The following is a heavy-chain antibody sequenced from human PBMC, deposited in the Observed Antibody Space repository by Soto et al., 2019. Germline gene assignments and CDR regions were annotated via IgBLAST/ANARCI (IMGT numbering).Heavy chain of an antibody. D-gene: IGHD4-17*01. Sequence: GGSLRLSCAASGFTFSSYSMNWVRQAPGKGLEWVSYISSSSSSIYYADSVKGRFTISRDNAKNSLYLQMNSLRDEDTAVYYCAREGYGDYGKPFDYWGQGTLVTVSS. J-gene: IGHJ4*02. CDR3: AREGYGDYGKPFDY. CDR2: ISSSSSSI. V-gene: IGHV3-48*02. CDR1: GFTFSSYS.